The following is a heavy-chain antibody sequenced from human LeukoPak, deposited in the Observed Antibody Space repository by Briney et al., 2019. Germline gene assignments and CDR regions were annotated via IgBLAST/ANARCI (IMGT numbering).Heavy chain of an antibody. CDR3: AIPHGSGFYYFDY. CDR2: ISWNSGII. Sequence: GRSLRLSCAASGFNFDDYAMHWVLQAPGKGLEWVSGISWNSGIIGYADSVKGRFTISRDNAKNSLYLQMNSLRAEDTAFYYCAIPHGSGFYYFDYWGQGTLVTVSS. J-gene: IGHJ4*02. D-gene: IGHD6-19*01. CDR1: GFNFDDYA. V-gene: IGHV3-9*01.